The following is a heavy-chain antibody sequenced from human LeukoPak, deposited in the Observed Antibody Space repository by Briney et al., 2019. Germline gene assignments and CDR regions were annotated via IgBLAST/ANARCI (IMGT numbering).Heavy chain of an antibody. CDR1: GFPFSNYW. V-gene: IGHV3-74*01. J-gene: IGHJ6*02. Sequence: PGGSLRLSCAASGFPFSNYWMHWVRQAPGKGLVWVSRVNSDGSSTNYADSVKGRFTISRDNAESTLYLQMNSLRVEDTAVYYCTRGNYGMDVWGQGTTVTVSS. CDR3: TRGNYGMDV. CDR2: VNSDGSST.